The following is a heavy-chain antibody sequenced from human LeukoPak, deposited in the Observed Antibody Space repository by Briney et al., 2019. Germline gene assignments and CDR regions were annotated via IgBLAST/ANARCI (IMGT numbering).Heavy chain of an antibody. Sequence: PGGSLRLSCAASGFTFSGSAMHWVRQASGKGLEWVVRIRSKANSYATAYAASVKGRFTISRDDSKNTAYLQMNSLKTEDTAVYYCTRGRSNDCGGNSDDYWGQGTLVTVSS. V-gene: IGHV3-73*01. CDR1: GFTFSGSA. CDR3: TRGRSNDCGGNSDDY. CDR2: IRSKANSYAT. D-gene: IGHD4-23*01. J-gene: IGHJ4*02.